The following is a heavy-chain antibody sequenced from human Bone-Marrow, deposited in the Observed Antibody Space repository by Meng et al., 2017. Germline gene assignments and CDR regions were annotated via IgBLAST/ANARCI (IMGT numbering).Heavy chain of an antibody. Sequence: QVQLRQWVAVLLKPSETLSLTCAVYVGSFSGFYWNWCRQPPAKGLEWIAEINHSGSTNINPSLKSRVTILADTSKNQFSLKVRSVTAADTAVYYCAREAYSTSLSSATGFEYWGQGTLVTVSS. CDR2: INHSGST. J-gene: IGHJ4*02. D-gene: IGHD6-13*01. CDR3: AREAYSTSLSSATGFEY. V-gene: IGHV4-34*01. CDR1: VGSFSGFY.